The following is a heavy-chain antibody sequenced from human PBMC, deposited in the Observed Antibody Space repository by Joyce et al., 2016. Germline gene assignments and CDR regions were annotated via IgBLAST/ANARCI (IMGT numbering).Heavy chain of an antibody. Sequence: QVQLQESGPGLVKPSETLSLTCSVSGGSVSSGSYYWSWIRQAPGNGLELIGNGYIYNTGSTKDHPSLKSRITISLDTTKNQVSLRLRSVSTADTAVYYCARAYSGTYSGRHYYYGLDVWGQGTTVTVSS. D-gene: IGHD1-26*01. J-gene: IGHJ6*02. CDR3: ARAYSGTYSGRHYYYGLDV. V-gene: IGHV4-61*01. CDR1: GGSVSSGSYY. CDR2: IYNTGST.